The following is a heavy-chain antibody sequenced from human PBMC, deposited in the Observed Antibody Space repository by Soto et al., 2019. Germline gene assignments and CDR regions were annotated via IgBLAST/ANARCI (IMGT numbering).Heavy chain of an antibody. CDR2: ILPIFGTT. CDR1: GGTFIRYT. D-gene: IGHD5-12*01. Sequence: QVQLVQSGTEVKKPGSSVKVSCKASGGTFIRYTFNWVRQAPGQGLDWMGEILPIFGTTNYAQKLQVRFAFIAVAATATGYMELSSLRSEDTALYYCASRGGHDALDLWGIGTRITVSS. V-gene: IGHV1-69*01. J-gene: IGHJ3*01. CDR3: ASRGGHDALDL.